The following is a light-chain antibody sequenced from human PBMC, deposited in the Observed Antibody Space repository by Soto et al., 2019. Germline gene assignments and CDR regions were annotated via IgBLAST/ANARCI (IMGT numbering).Light chain of an antibody. CDR2: LNSDGSH. CDR1: SGHSSYA. Sequence: QLVLTQSPSASASLGASVNLTCTLSSGHSSYAIAWHQQQPEKGPRYLMNLNSDGSHSKGDGIPDRFSGSSSGAERYLTISSLQSEDEADYYCQTWGTGIAVFGGGTQLTVL. V-gene: IGLV4-69*01. J-gene: IGLJ7*01. CDR3: QTWGTGIAV.